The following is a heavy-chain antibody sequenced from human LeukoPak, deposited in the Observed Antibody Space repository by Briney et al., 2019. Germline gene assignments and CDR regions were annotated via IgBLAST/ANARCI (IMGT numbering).Heavy chain of an antibody. CDR3: ARDCSSTRCQGPVFDN. V-gene: IGHV1-46*01. D-gene: IGHD2-2*01. CDR1: GYTFTSNY. Sequence: GASVKVSCKASGYTFTSNYMHWVQQAPGQGLEWRGIIHPSGGNTNYAQKFQGRVAMTRDTSTSTVYMELSSLRSEDTAIYYCARDCSSTRCQGPVFDNGGQGTLVTVSS. CDR2: IHPSGGNT. J-gene: IGHJ4*02.